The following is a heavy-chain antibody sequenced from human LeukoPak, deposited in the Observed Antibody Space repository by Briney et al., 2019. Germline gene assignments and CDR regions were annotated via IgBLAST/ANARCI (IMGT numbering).Heavy chain of an antibody. CDR1: GSTFSSYA. CDR3: ARDRPVGATIGFDY. CDR2: IIPIFGTA. D-gene: IGHD1-26*01. V-gene: IGHV1-69*13. Sequence: ASVKVSCKASGSTFSSYAISWVRQAPGQGLEWMGGIIPIFGTANYAQKFQGRVTITADESTSTAYMELSSLRSEDTAVYYCARDRPVGATIGFDYWGQGTLVTVSS. J-gene: IGHJ4*02.